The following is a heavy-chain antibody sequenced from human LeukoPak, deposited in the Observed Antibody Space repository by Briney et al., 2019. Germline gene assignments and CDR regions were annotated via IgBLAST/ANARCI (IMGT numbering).Heavy chain of an antibody. CDR1: GGSISSGGYS. CDR3: ARSEGTLDSSGLDY. CDR2: IYHSGST. J-gene: IGHJ4*02. Sequence: PSETLSLTCAVSGGSISSGGYSWSWIRQPPGKGLEWIGYIYHSGSTYYNPSLKSRVTISVDRAKNQFSLKLSSVTAADTAVYYCARSEGTLDSSGLDYWGQGTLVTVSS. D-gene: IGHD3-22*01. V-gene: IGHV4-30-2*01.